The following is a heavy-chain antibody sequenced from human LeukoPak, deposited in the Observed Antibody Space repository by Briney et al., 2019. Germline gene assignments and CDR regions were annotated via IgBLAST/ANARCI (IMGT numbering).Heavy chain of an antibody. CDR2: INHSGST. CDR3: ARGAYCGGDCYPPIVN. Sequence: SETLSLTCAVYGVSFSGYYWSWIRQPPGKGLEWIGEINHSGSTNYNPSLKSRVTISVDTSKNQFSLKLSSVTAADTAVYYCARGAYCGGDCYPPIVNWGQGTLVTVSS. CDR1: GVSFSGYY. D-gene: IGHD2-21*02. V-gene: IGHV4-34*01. J-gene: IGHJ4*02.